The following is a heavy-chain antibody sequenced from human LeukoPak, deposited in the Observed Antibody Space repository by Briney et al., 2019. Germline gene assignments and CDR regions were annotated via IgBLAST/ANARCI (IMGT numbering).Heavy chain of an antibody. D-gene: IGHD6-6*01. CDR2: IYYGGT. V-gene: IGHV4-30-4*01. CDR1: GGSISSGYYY. J-gene: IGHJ4*02. Sequence: SETLSLTCTVSGGSISSGYYYWSWIRQPPGRGLEYIGYIYYGGTYYNPSLKSRVTISVDTSKNQFSLKLSSVTAADTAVYYCARGTWSSSIDYWGQGTLVTVSS. CDR3: ARGTWSSSIDY.